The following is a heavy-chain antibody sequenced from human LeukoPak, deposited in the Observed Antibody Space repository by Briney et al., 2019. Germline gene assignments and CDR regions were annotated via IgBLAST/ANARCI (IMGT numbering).Heavy chain of an antibody. CDR1: GGSISTSNYY. J-gene: IGHJ4*02. CDR3: ARGESPLLDYSKDY. V-gene: IGHV4-39*07. CDR2: INHSGST. Sequence: SETLSLTCTVSGGSISTSNYYWGWIRQPPGKGLEWIGEINHSGSTNYNPSLKSRVTISVDTSKNQFSLKLSSVTAADTAVYYCARGESPLLDYSKDYWGQGTLVTVSS. D-gene: IGHD4-11*01.